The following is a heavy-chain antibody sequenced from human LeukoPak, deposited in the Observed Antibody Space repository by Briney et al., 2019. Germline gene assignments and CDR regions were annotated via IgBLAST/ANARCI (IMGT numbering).Heavy chain of an antibody. J-gene: IGHJ4*02. CDR1: GGTFSSYA. Sequence: GASVKVSCRASGGTFSSYAISWVRQAPGLGLEWMGGIIPIFGTANYAQKFQGRVTITTDESTSTAYMELSSLRSEDTAVYYCAREGSGSYFFYYWGQGTLVTVSS. CDR3: AREGSGSYFFYY. CDR2: IIPIFGTA. D-gene: IGHD1-26*01. V-gene: IGHV1-69*05.